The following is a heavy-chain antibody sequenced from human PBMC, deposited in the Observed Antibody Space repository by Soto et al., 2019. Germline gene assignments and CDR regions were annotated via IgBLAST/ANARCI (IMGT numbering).Heavy chain of an antibody. V-gene: IGHV1-3*01. CDR3: ARRQRWLNDAFDI. J-gene: IGHJ3*02. Sequence: ASVKVSCKASGYTFTSYAMHWVRQAPGQRLEWMGWINAGNGNTKYSQKFQGRVTITRDTSASTAYMELSSLRSEDTAVYYCARRQRWLNDAFDIWGQGTMVTVSS. D-gene: IGHD6-19*01. CDR2: INAGNGNT. CDR1: GYTFTSYA.